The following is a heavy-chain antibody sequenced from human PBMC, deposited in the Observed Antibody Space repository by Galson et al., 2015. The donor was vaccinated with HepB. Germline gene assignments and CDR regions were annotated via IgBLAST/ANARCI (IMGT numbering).Heavy chain of an antibody. Sequence: SVKVSCKAFGYIFTSYGISWVRQAPGQGLEWMGWISAYTGNTNYAQKFQGRVTMTTDTSTSTAHMELRSLRSDDTAVYSCARKAVSDSWYFDYWGQGTLVTVSS. CDR3: ARKAVSDSWYFDY. V-gene: IGHV1-18*04. CDR1: GYIFTSYG. D-gene: IGHD3-22*01. J-gene: IGHJ4*02. CDR2: ISAYTGNT.